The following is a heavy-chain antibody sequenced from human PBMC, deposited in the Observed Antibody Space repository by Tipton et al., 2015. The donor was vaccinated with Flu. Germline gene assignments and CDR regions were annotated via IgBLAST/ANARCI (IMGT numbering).Heavy chain of an antibody. V-gene: IGHV4-59*01. J-gene: IGHJ5*02. CDR1: GGSISSYY. CDR2: IHYTGST. Sequence: TLSLTCNVSGGSISSYYWSWIRQPPGKGLEWIGCIHYTGSTKYNPSLKSRVTLSVDTSKNQFSLKVTSVNAADTAVYYCARVGYCSGGSCYEYRWGRGTLVTVSS. D-gene: IGHD2-15*01. CDR3: ARVGYCSGGSCYEYR.